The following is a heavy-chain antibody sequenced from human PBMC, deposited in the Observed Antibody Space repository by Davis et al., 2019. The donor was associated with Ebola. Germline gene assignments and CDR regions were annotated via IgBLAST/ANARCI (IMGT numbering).Heavy chain of an antibody. V-gene: IGHV4-34*01. D-gene: IGHD7-27*01. Sequence: PSETLSLTCAVYGGSFSDYYWSWIRQPPGKGLEWIGEINHSGSTNYNPSLKSRVTISVDTSKNQFSLKLSSVTAADTAVYYCARGKLGFYYYYYYMDVWGKGTTVTVSS. CDR1: GGSFSDYY. CDR3: ARGKLGFYYYYYYMDV. CDR2: INHSGST. J-gene: IGHJ6*03.